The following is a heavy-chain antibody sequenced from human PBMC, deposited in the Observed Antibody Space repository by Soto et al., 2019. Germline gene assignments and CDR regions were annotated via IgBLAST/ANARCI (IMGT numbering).Heavy chain of an antibody. CDR1: GGSFSGYY. V-gene: IGHV4-34*01. CDR3: AGADKGGDLSWFDP. Sequence: SETLSLTCAVYGGSFSGYYWSWIRQPPGKGLEWIGEINHSGSTNYNPSLKSRVTISVDTSKNQFSLKLSSVTAADTAVYYCAGADKGGDLSWFDPWGQGTLVTVSS. CDR2: INHSGST. J-gene: IGHJ5*02. D-gene: IGHD1-26*01.